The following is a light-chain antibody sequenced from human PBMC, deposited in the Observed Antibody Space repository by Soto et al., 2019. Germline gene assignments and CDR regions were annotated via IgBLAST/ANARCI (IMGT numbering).Light chain of an antibody. J-gene: IGKJ5*01. CDR3: QQHGSSPIT. CDR2: GAS. CDR1: QSVGGS. V-gene: IGKV3-20*01. Sequence: ETVLTQSPGTLSLSPGERATLSCRASQSVGGSLAWYQQRPGQAPRLLVYGASNRATGIPDRFSGSGSGTDFTLTISRLEPEDFAVYYCQQHGSSPITFGQGTRLEIK.